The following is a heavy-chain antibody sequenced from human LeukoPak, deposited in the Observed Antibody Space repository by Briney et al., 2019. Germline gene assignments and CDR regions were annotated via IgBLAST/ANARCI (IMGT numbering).Heavy chain of an antibody. V-gene: IGHV3-30*18. D-gene: IGHD6-13*01. J-gene: IGHJ4*02. CDR1: GFTFSSYG. CDR3: AKGGGTGYSSSWYSN. CDR2: ISFDGINK. Sequence: GGSLRLSCAASGFTFSSYGMHWVRQAPGKGLEWVAVISFDGINKFYADSVKGRFTISRDNSENTLYLQMNSLRAEDTAVYYCAKGGGTGYSSSWYSNWGRGTLVTVSS.